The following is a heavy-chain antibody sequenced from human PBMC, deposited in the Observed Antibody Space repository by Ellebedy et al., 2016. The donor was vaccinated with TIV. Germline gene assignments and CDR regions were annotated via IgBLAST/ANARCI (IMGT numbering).Heavy chain of an antibody. CDR2: ISGSGGST. J-gene: IGHJ4*02. V-gene: IGHV3-23*01. CDR3: AKYPLKSLWFGELLCYFDY. Sequence: GESLKISXAASGFTFSSYAMSWVRQAPGKGLEWVSAISGSGGSTYYADSVKGRFTISRDNSKNTLYLQMNSLRAEDTAVYYCAKYPLKSLWFGELLCYFDYWGQGTLVTVSS. D-gene: IGHD3-10*01. CDR1: GFTFSSYA.